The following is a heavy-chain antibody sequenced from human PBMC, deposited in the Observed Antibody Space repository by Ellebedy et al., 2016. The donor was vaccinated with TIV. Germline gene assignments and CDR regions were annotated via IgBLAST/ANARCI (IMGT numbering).Heavy chain of an antibody. CDR2: ISSSSSTI. CDR1: GFTFSSYS. CDR3: ARDHFPHPSIAAAGTTRLGAFDI. D-gene: IGHD6-13*01. J-gene: IGHJ3*02. V-gene: IGHV3-48*01. Sequence: PGGSLRLSCAASGFTFSSYSMNWVRQAPGKGLEWVSYISSSSSTIYYADSVKGRFTISRDNAKNSLYLQMNSLRAEDTAVYYCARDHFPHPSIAAAGTTRLGAFDIWGQGTMVTVSS.